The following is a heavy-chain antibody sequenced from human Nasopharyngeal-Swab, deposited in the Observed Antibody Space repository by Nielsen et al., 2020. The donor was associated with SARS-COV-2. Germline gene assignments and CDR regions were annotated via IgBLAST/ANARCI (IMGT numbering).Heavy chain of an antibody. J-gene: IGHJ6*03. D-gene: IGHD3-3*02. CDR1: AFSFSSFE. Sequence: GESLKISCAASAFSFSSFEVNWVRQAPGKGLERISYISASGSFKYYADSVKGRFTISRDNARKSLYLQMDSLRGEDTGVYYCAGRGISVSGDYYYYMDVWGKGTPVTVSS. CDR2: ISASGSFK. CDR3: AGRGISVSGDYYYYMDV. V-gene: IGHV3-48*03.